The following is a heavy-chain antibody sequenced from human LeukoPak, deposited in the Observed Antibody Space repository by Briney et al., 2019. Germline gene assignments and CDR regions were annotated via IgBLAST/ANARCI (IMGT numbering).Heavy chain of an antibody. CDR3: ARSPITMIVVVQYYEGHFDY. J-gene: IGHJ4*02. CDR2: INPNSGGT. CDR1: GYTFTGYY. V-gene: IGHV1-2*02. Sequence: GASVKVSCKASGYTFTGYYMHWVRQAPGQGLEWMGWINPNSGGTNYAQKFQGRVTMTRDTSISTAYMELSRLRSDDTAVYYCARSPITMIVVVQYYEGHFDYWGQGTLVTVSS. D-gene: IGHD3-22*01.